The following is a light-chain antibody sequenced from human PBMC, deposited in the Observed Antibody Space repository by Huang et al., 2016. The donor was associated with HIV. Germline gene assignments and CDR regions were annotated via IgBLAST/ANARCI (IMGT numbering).Light chain of an antibody. CDR3: QQSYRIPRT. CDR1: QSIIKD. Sequence: DIQMTQSPSSLSASVGDRVIITCRASQSIIKDLNWYQQMPGKAPKLFIYGASTLQDCVSSRFSGSGSGTKFTRTISSLQPEDAAMYYCQQSYRIPRTFGQGTSLEI. J-gene: IGKJ2*02. V-gene: IGKV1-39*01. CDR2: GAS.